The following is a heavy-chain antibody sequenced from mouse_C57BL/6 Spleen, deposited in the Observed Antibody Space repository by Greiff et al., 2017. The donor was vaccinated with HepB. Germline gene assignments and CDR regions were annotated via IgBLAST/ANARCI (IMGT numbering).Heavy chain of an antibody. J-gene: IGHJ4*01. V-gene: IGHV1-11*01. D-gene: IGHD2-4*01. CDR3: GRSGDYEYGAMDY. Sequence: VQLQQSGAELASPGASVTLSCKASGYTFTDHIMNWVKKRPGQGLEWIGRIYPVSGETNYNQKFMGKDTFSVDLSSSTVYMVLNSLTSEDPAVYYCGRSGDYEYGAMDYWGQGTSVTVSS. CDR1: GYTFTDHI. CDR2: IYPVSGET.